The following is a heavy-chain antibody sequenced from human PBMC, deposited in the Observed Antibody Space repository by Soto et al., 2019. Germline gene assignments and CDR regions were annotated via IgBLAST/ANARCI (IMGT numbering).Heavy chain of an antibody. CDR3: ARDPPITSDYAMDV. V-gene: IGHV3-53*02. J-gene: IGHJ6*02. CDR1: GFAVSSSY. Sequence: EVQLVETGGDLIQSGGSLRLSCAASGFAVSSSYMMWVRQAPGKGLECVSVTYTDGSTHYADSVKGRFTISRDDSRNTLYLQMNSRRAEDTAVYYCARDPPITSDYAMDVWGQGTTVIVSS. D-gene: IGHD1-20*01. CDR2: TYTDGST.